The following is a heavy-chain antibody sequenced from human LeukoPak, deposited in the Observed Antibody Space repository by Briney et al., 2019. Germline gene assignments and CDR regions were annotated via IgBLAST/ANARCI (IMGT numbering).Heavy chain of an antibody. CDR3: ARANTMIDAFDI. Sequence: SQTLSLTCTVSGSSISSGSYYWSWIRQPAGKGLEWIGRIYTSGSTNYNPSLKSRVTISVDTSKNQFSLKLSSVTAADTAVYYCARANTMIDAFDIWGQGTMVTVSS. CDR1: GSSISSGSYY. CDR2: IYTSGST. D-gene: IGHD3-22*01. V-gene: IGHV4-61*02. J-gene: IGHJ3*02.